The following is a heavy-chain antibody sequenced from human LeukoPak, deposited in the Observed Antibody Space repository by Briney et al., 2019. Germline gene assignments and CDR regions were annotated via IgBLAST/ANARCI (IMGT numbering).Heavy chain of an antibody. CDR3: ICGWEDDY. D-gene: IGHD6-19*01. V-gene: IGHV3-30*02. CDR2: IRSDGSKK. CDR1: GFTFSDYY. Sequence: PGGSLRLSCAASGFTFSDYYMSWIRQAPGKGLEWVAFIRSDGSKKYYADSVKGRFTISRDNSKNTLFLQMNSLRAEDTSVYYCICGWEDDYWGQGTLVTVSS. J-gene: IGHJ4*02.